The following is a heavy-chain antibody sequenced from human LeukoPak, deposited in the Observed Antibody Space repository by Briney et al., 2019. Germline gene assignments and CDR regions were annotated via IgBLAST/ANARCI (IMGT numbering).Heavy chain of an antibody. CDR1: GFTFSSYS. V-gene: IGHV3-48*02. J-gene: IGHJ5*02. Sequence: GGSLRLSCAASGFTFSSYSMNWVRQAPGKGLEWVSYISSSSSTIYYADSVKGRFTISRDNAKNSLYLQMNSLRDEDTAVYYCARDYYYDSSGYAQPESWGQGTLVTVSS. CDR2: ISSSSSTI. D-gene: IGHD3-22*01. CDR3: ARDYYYDSSGYAQPES.